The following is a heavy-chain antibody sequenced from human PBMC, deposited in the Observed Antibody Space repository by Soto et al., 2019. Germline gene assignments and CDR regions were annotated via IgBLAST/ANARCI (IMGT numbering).Heavy chain of an antibody. J-gene: IGHJ4*02. D-gene: IGHD3-3*01. V-gene: IGHV4-59*08. Sequence: QVQLQESGPGLVKPSETLSLICTVSGGSISGYYWTWIRQPPGKGLEWIGWVDNGGSANYNPSLTSRVTLSVDTSSNQFSLNLPSVTAADTAVYYCARQTPIPSSRFGSFDYWGQGILVTVSS. CDR1: GGSISGYY. CDR3: ARQTPIPSSRFGSFDY. CDR2: VDNGGSA.